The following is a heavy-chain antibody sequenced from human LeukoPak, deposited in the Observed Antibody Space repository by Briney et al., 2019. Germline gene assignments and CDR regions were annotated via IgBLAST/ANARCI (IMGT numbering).Heavy chain of an antibody. V-gene: IGHV1-2*02. Sequence: GASVKVSCKASGYTFTGYYMHWVRQAPGQGLEWMGWINPNGGGTNYAQKLQGRVTMTTDTSTSTAYMELRSLRSDDTAVYYCARDPRGGYSYGHLGRFDPWGQGTLVTVSS. CDR2: INPNGGGT. J-gene: IGHJ5*02. CDR3: ARDPRGGYSYGHLGRFDP. D-gene: IGHD5-18*01. CDR1: GYTFTGYY.